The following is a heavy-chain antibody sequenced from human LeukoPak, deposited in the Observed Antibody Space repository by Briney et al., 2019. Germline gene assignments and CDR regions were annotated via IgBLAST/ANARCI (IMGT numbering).Heavy chain of an antibody. CDR1: GFTFSTYG. D-gene: IGHD6-6*01. J-gene: IGHJ4*02. CDR2: IRYDGSDK. CDR3: AKDLGIIAAPLLTDY. V-gene: IGHV3-30*02. Sequence: GGSLRLSCAASGFTFSTYGMHWVRQAPGKGLEWLACIRYDGSDKYYADSVKGRFTISRDNAKNSLYLQMNSLRAEDTAVYYCAKDLGIIAAPLLTDYWGQGTLVTVSS.